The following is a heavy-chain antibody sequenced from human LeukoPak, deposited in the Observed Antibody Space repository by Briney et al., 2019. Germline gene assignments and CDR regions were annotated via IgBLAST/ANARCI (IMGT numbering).Heavy chain of an antibody. Sequence: GASVKVSCKASGGTFSSYAISWVRQAPGQGLEWMGGIIPIFGTANYAQKFQGRVTITADESTSTAYMELSRLRSEDTAVYYCARGGELAGTTVVTLFDYWGQGTLVTVSS. CDR3: ARGGELAGTTVVTLFDY. D-gene: IGHD4-23*01. V-gene: IGHV1-69*13. CDR2: IIPIFGTA. CDR1: GGTFSSYA. J-gene: IGHJ4*02.